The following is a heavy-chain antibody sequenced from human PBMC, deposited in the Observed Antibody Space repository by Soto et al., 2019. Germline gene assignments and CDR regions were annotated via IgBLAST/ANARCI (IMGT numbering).Heavy chain of an antibody. Sequence: SETLSLTCAVSGGSISSSNWWSWVRQPPGKGLEWIGEVYHSGSTNYNPSLKSRVTISVDKSKNQFSLKLSSVTAADTAVYYCARFVPAAIHHGMDVWGQGTTVTVSS. V-gene: IGHV4-4*02. CDR2: VYHSGST. CDR3: ARFVPAAIHHGMDV. D-gene: IGHD2-2*02. J-gene: IGHJ6*02. CDR1: GGSISSSNW.